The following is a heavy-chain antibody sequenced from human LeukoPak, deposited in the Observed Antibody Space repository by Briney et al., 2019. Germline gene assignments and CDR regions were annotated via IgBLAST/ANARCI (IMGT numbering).Heavy chain of an antibody. CDR3: ARDYMVRGVMPLFDP. Sequence: GGSLRLSCAASGFTFSSYSMNWVRQAPGKGLEWVSSITSSSSYIYYADSVKGRFTISRDNAKKSLYLQMNSLRAEDTAVYHCARDYMVRGVMPLFDPWGQGTLVTVSS. V-gene: IGHV3-21*01. J-gene: IGHJ5*02. D-gene: IGHD3-10*01. CDR1: GFTFSSYS. CDR2: ITSSSSYI.